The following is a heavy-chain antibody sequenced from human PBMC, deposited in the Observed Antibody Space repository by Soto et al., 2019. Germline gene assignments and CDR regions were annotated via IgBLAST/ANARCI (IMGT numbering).Heavy chain of an antibody. CDR3: ASLFVEHNY. CDR1: GGSFSGYY. D-gene: IGHD1-1*01. J-gene: IGHJ4*02. Sequence: SETLSLTCAVYGGSFSGYYWSWIRQPPGKGLEWIGEINHSGSTNYNPSLKSRVTISVDTSKNQFSLKLSSVTAADTAVYYCASLFVEHNYWGQGTLVTVSS. CDR2: INHSGST. V-gene: IGHV4-34*01.